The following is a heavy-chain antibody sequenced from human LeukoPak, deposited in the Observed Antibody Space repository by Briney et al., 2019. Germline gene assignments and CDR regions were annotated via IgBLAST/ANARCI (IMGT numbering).Heavy chain of an antibody. Sequence: ASVKVSCKASGYTFTSYGISWVRQAPGQGLEWMGWIRAYNGNTNYAQKLQGRVTMTTDTSTSTAYMELRSMRSDDTAVYYSARWGNYDYVWGSYRFPNWFDRWGQGRLVTVSS. CDR1: GYTFTSYG. CDR3: ARWGNYDYVWGSYRFPNWFDR. D-gene: IGHD3-16*02. CDR2: IRAYNGNT. J-gene: IGHJ5*02. V-gene: IGHV1-18*01.